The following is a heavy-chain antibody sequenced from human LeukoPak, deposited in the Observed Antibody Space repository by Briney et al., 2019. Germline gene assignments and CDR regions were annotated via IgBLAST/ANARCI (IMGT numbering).Heavy chain of an antibody. D-gene: IGHD3-3*01. J-gene: IGHJ6*03. Sequence: SETLSLTCAVYGGSFSGYYWSWIRQPPGKGLEWIGEINHSGSTNYNPSLESRVTISVDTSKNQFSLKLSSVTAADTAVYYCASRTHYDFWSGYYYYMDVWGKGTTVTVSS. CDR1: GGSFSGYY. CDR2: INHSGST. V-gene: IGHV4-34*01. CDR3: ASRTHYDFWSGYYYYMDV.